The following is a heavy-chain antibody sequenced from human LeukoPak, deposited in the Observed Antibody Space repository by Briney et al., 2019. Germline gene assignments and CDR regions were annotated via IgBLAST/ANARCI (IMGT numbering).Heavy chain of an antibody. CDR1: GFIFSSYA. Sequence: GGSLRLSCAASGFIFSSYAMTWVRQAPGKGLEWVANIKQDGSEKYYVDSVKGRFTVSRDNAKNSLYLQMNSLRVEDTAVYYCAREVAARRLGSWVDPWGQGTLVTVSS. CDR2: IKQDGSEK. CDR3: AREVAARRLGSWVDP. J-gene: IGHJ5*02. V-gene: IGHV3-7*01. D-gene: IGHD6-6*01.